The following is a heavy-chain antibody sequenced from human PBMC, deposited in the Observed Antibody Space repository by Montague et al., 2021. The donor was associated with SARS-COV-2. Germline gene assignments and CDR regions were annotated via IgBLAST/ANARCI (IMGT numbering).Heavy chain of an antibody. CDR1: GDSVAINEAT. D-gene: IGHD2-2*01. CDR3: ARIPVGSKYYFDF. J-gene: IGHJ4*02. Sequence: CAISGDSVAINEATRNWKRHTSSIRFEWLGMTYYRFKRNNDYAESVKSRITIDPDTSKHQFSLHLNSVTPEDTAVYYCARIPVGSKYYFDFWGQGTLVTVSS. CDR2: TYYRFKRNN. V-gene: IGHV6-1*01.